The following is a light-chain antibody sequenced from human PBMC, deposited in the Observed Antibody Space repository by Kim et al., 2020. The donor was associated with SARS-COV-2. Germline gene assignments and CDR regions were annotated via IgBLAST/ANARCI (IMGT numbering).Light chain of an antibody. V-gene: IGLV2-18*02. Sequence: SALTQPPSVSWSPGQSVTISCPGTSSDVGSYNRVSWYQQPPGTAPKLMIYEVSNRPSGVPDRFSGSKSGNTASLTISGLQAEDEADYYCSSYTSGSTLVFGGGTQLTVL. J-gene: IGLJ2*01. CDR1: SSDVGSYNR. CDR2: EVS. CDR3: SSYTSGSTLV.